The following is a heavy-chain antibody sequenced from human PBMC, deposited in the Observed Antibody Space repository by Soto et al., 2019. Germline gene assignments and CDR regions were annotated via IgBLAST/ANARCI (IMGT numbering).Heavy chain of an antibody. D-gene: IGHD6-19*01. V-gene: IGHV1-69*13. Sequence: GASVKVSCKTSGGTFSTYAIYWVRQAPGQGLEWMGAIIPLFGTADYAQKFQGRVTITADESTSTASMELSSLRSEDTAVYYCARPKGSYRSGYYYFDYWGQGNLVTVSS. J-gene: IGHJ4*02. CDR2: IIPLFGTA. CDR1: GGTFSTYA. CDR3: ARPKGSYRSGYYYFDY.